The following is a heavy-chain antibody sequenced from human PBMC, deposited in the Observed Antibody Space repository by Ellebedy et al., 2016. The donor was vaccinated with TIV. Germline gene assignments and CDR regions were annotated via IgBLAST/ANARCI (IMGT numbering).Heavy chain of an antibody. J-gene: IGHJ3*01. V-gene: IGHV5-51*01. Sequence: GESLKISCTGSGYSFAKYWIGWVRQMPGKGLEWMGIIYPGDSDTRYSPSFQGQVTISVDKSIDTAFLQWSSLKASDTAIYDCMRPPYPPEGFDVWGQGTKVTVSP. CDR2: IYPGDSDT. CDR1: GYSFAKYW. CDR3: MRPPYPPEGFDV.